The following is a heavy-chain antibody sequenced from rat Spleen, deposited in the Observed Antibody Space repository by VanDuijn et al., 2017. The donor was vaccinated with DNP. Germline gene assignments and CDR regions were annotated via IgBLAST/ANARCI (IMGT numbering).Heavy chain of an antibody. CDR1: GSSITSNY. D-gene: IGHD1-5*01. V-gene: IGHV3-1*01. CDR3: ARWKIGPHYFDY. Sequence: EVQLQESGPGLLKPSQSLSLTCSVTGSSITSNYWGWIREFPGNKMAWIGHISYSGRTTYNPSLKSRISITRDTSKNQFFLQLNSVSTEDTATYYCARWKIGPHYFDYWGQGVMVTVSS. J-gene: IGHJ2*01. CDR2: ISYSGRT.